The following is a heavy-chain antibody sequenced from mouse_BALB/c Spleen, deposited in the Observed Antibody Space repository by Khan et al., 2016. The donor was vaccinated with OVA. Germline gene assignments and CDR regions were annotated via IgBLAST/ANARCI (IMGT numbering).Heavy chain of an antibody. V-gene: IGHV1-26*01. J-gene: IGHJ1*01. CDR3: VRGLFDF. CDR1: GYTFTDYY. CDR2: INPDNDDT. Sequence: VQLKQSGPELVKPGASVKMSCKASGYTFTDYYMKWLKQSHGKSLEWIGDINPDNDDTFYNQNFKDKATLTVDKSSSTAHMQLNGLTSEDSAVYFCVRGLFDFWGPGTPVTVSS.